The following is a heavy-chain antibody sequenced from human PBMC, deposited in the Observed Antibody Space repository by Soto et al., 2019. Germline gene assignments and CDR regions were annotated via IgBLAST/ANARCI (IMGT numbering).Heavy chain of an antibody. V-gene: IGHV1-8*01. CDR3: SRERSTAATGRYVP. D-gene: IGHD2-15*01. Sequence: QVQLVQSGAEVKKPGASVKVSCKASGYTFTSYDINWVRQATGQGLEGMGWMNPNSGNTGYAQKFQGRVTMTRSTPISTPSMGLSSLRPEDTPVYYRSRERSTAATGRYVPWGPATRVTAPS. J-gene: IGHJ4*02. CDR1: GYTFTSYD. CDR2: MNPNSGNT.